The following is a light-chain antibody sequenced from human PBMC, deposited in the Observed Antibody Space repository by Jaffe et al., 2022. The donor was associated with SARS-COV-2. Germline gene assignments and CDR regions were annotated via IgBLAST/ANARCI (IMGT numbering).Light chain of an antibody. CDR2: DVS. CDR1: SSDVGAYNY. Sequence: QSALTQPASVSGSPGQSIAISCTGTSSDVGAYNYVSWYQQHPGKAPKLMIYDVSTRPSGVSNRFSGSKSGNTASLTISGLQAEDEADYYCSSYTSTSAPLFGGGTKVTVL. CDR3: SSYTSTSAPL. J-gene: IGLJ2*01. V-gene: IGLV2-14*01.